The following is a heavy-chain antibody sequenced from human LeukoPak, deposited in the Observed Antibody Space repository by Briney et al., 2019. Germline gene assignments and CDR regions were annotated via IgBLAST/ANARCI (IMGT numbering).Heavy chain of an antibody. J-gene: IGHJ4*02. V-gene: IGHV3-53*01. CDR1: GLTVSSNC. Sequence: GGSLRLSCAASGLTVSSNCMSWVRQAPGKGLEWVSFIYSGGDTYYADSVKGRFTISRDNAKNSLYLQMNSLRAEDTAVYYCARADWDTAMIDYWGQGTLVTVSS. D-gene: IGHD5-18*01. CDR3: ARADWDTAMIDY. CDR2: IYSGGDT.